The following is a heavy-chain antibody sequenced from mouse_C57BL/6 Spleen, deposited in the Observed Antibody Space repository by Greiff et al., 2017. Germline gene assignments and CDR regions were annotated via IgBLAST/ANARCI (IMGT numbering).Heavy chain of an antibody. Sequence: EVQVVESGGGLVKPGGSLKLSCAASGFTFSSYTMSWVRQTPEKRLEWVATISGGGGNTYYPDSVKGRFTISRDNAKNTLYLQMSSLRSEDTALYYCARQYYGSRNWYFDVWGTGTTVTVSS. D-gene: IGHD1-1*01. V-gene: IGHV5-9*01. J-gene: IGHJ1*03. CDR2: ISGGGGNT. CDR1: GFTFSSYT. CDR3: ARQYYGSRNWYFDV.